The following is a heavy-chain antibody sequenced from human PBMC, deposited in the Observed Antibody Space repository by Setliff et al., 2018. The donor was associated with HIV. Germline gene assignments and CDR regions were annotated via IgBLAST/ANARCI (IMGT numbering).Heavy chain of an antibody. J-gene: IGHJ5*02. CDR2: IYTSGST. V-gene: IGHV4-4*09. Sequence: PSETLSLTCTVSGGSISNYYWSWIRQPPGKGLEWIGYIYTSGSTNYNPSLKGQVTISVDTSNKQFSLNLSSVTAADTAVYYCARVPVAGANWFDPWGLGTLVTVSS. CDR3: ARVPVAGANWFDP. D-gene: IGHD2-21*01. CDR1: GGSISNYY.